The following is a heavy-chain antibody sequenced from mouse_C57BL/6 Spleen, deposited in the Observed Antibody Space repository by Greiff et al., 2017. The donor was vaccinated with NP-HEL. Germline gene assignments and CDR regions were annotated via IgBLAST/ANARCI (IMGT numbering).Heavy chain of an antibody. D-gene: IGHD1-1*01. CDR1: GFTFSDYG. CDR2: ISSGSSTI. J-gene: IGHJ3*01. Sequence: VKLVESGGGLVKPGGSLKLSCAASGFTFSDYGMHWVRQAPEKGLEWVAYISSGSSTIYYADTVKGRFTISRDNAKNTLFLQMTSLRSEDTAMYYCARDYYGSSYRFAYWGQGTLVTVSA. CDR3: ARDYYGSSYRFAY. V-gene: IGHV5-17*01.